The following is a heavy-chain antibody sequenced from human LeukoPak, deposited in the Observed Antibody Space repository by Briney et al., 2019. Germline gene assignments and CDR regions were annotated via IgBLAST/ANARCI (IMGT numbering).Heavy chain of an antibody. J-gene: IGHJ4*02. D-gene: IGHD6-19*01. CDR3: ARESETSGWYDY. V-gene: IGHV3-43*02. CDR1: GFIFA. CDR2: ISGDGGST. Sequence: GGSLRLSCAAPGFIFAIHWVRHAPGTGLGWVSLISGDGGSTFYADSVRGRFTISRDNTRKSLSLQMSSLRSEDTALYYCARESETSGWYDYWVQGTLVTVSS.